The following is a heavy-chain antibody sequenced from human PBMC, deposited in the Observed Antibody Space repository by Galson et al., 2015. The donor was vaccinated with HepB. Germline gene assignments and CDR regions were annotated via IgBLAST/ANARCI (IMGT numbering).Heavy chain of an antibody. V-gene: IGHV1-46*01. CDR2: INPSGGST. D-gene: IGHD2-15*01. J-gene: IGHJ5*02. Sequence: SVKVSCKASGYTFTSYYMHWVRQAPGQGLEWMGIINPSGGSTSYAQKFQGRVTMTRDTSTSTVYMELSSLRSEDTAVYYCARDRDPYCSGGSCPTNNWFDPWGQGTLVTVSS. CDR1: GYTFTSYY. CDR3: ARDRDPYCSGGSCPTNNWFDP.